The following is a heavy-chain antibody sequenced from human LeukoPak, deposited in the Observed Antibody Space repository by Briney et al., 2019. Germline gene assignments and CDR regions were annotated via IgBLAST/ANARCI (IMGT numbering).Heavy chain of an antibody. CDR1: GGSISSYY. V-gene: IGHV4-59*01. D-gene: IGHD2-15*01. CDR2: IYYSGST. Sequence: PSETLSLTCTVSGGSISSYYRSWIRQPPGKGLEWIGYIYYSGSTNYNPSLKSRVTISVDTSKRQFSLKLSSVTAADTAVYYCAGAPLGYCSGGSCLFDYWGQGTLVTVSS. J-gene: IGHJ4*02. CDR3: AGAPLGYCSGGSCLFDY.